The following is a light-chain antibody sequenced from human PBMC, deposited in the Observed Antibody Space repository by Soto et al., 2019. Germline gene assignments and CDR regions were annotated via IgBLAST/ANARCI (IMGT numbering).Light chain of an antibody. CDR1: QSVGTS. V-gene: IGKV3-11*01. CDR2: DAT. Sequence: DIVLTQSPAILSLSPGDRASLSCRASQSVGTSLAWYKQQPGQPPRLLIHDATYRASGVPDRFRGSGSGTAFSLSISSLEPDDFAVYYCQHRSTWPRSFGRGTKLE. CDR3: QHRSTWPRS. J-gene: IGKJ4*02.